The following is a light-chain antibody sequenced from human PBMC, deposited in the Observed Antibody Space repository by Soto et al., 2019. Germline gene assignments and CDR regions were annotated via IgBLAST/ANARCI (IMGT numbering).Light chain of an antibody. Sequence: EIVLTQSPGTLSLSPGERATLSCRASQSVSSNYLAWYQQKPGQAPRLLMYDASSRATGIPDRFSSSGSGTDFTLTISRLEPEDFAVYYCQQYSSSRTFGQGTKVDIK. CDR3: QQYSSSRT. CDR1: QSVSSNY. J-gene: IGKJ1*01. V-gene: IGKV3-20*01. CDR2: DAS.